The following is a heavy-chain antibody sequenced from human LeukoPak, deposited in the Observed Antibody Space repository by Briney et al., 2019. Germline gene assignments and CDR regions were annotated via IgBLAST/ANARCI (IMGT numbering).Heavy chain of an antibody. V-gene: IGHV3-21*01. CDR1: GFTFSSYS. CDR3: ARVETYYGSGSYSDDAFDI. D-gene: IGHD3-10*01. CDR2: ISSSSSYI. Sequence: GSLRLSCAASGFTFSSYSMNWVRQAPGKGLEWVSSISSSSSYIYYADSVKGRFTISRDNAKNSLYLQMNSLRAEDTAVYYCARVETYYGSGSYSDDAFDIWGQGTMVTVSS. J-gene: IGHJ3*02.